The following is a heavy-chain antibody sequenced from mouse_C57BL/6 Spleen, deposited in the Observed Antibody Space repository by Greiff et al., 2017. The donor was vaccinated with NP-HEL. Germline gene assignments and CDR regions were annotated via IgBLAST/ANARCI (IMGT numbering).Heavy chain of an antibody. J-gene: IGHJ3*01. CDR2: IHPNSGST. CDR3: ARSRDGYPFAY. D-gene: IGHD2-3*01. V-gene: IGHV1-64*01. CDR1: GYTFTSYW. Sequence: QVQLQQSGAELVKPGASVKLSCKASGYTFTSYWMHWVKQRPGQGLEWIGMIHPNSGSTNYNEKFKSKATLTVDKSSSTAYMQLSSLTSEDSAVYYCARSRDGYPFAYWGQGTLVTVSA.